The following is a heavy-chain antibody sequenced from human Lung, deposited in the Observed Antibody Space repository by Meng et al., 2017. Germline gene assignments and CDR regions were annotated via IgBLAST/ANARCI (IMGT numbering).Heavy chain of an antibody. CDR3: ARDEDISAAGKLFGDY. V-gene: IGHV1-2*06. D-gene: IGHD6-13*01. CDR1: GYTFPDYW. Sequence: VLSVQFGSEVKKPGASVKASCKASGYTFPDYWLHWVRRAPGQGLEWMGRINPKSGDTHYAQRFQGRVTMTGDTSISTAYMELSGLRSDDTAMYYCARDEDISAAGKLFGDYWGQGTLVTVSS. CDR2: INPKSGDT. J-gene: IGHJ4*02.